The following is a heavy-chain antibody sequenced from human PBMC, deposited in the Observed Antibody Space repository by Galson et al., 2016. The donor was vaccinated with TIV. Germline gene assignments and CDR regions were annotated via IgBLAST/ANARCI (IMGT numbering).Heavy chain of an antibody. Sequence: SLRLSCAASGFTFRAYSMNWVRQAPGKGLEWVASITGVSSYTYYAASVKGRFSISRENADNSLFLEMNSLKVEDTAVYYCARSLYSNDGYFDTWGQGILVTVSS. D-gene: IGHD4-11*01. CDR3: ARSLYSNDGYFDT. CDR1: GFTFRAYS. J-gene: IGHJ5*02. V-gene: IGHV3-21*01. CDR2: ITGVSSYT.